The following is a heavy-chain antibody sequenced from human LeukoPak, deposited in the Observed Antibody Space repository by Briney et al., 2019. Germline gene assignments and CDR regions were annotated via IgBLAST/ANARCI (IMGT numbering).Heavy chain of an antibody. J-gene: IGHJ3*02. V-gene: IGHV4-30-4*07. CDR2: VYDSGIA. CDR1: GDSISSDGYS. CDR3: TKSDGSGLIRI. Sequence: SQTLSLTCVVSGDSISSDGYSWSWIRQPPGKGLEWIGYVYDSGIAFYNPSLKSRITISVDTSKNHFFLNLRSMTAADTAVYYCTKSDGSGLIRICGRGTMVTVSS. D-gene: IGHD3-22*01.